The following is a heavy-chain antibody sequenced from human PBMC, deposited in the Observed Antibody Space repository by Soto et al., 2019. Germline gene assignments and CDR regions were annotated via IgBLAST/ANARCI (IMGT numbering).Heavy chain of an antibody. CDR2: IYYTGSA. Sequence: SETLSLTCTVSSGSISSADYYWSWIRQPPGKGLEWIGYIYYTGSAYYNPSLKSRVTMSVDTSKNQFSLKLSSVTAADTAVYYCARGSRILGPKKAYNWFDPWGQGTLVTVSS. J-gene: IGHJ5*02. V-gene: IGHV4-30-4*01. CDR3: ARGSRILGPKKAYNWFDP. D-gene: IGHD3-3*01. CDR1: SGSISSADYY.